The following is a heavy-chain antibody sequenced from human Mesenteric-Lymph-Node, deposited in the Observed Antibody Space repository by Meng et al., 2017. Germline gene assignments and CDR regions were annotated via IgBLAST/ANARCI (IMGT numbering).Heavy chain of an antibody. J-gene: IGHJ2*01. Sequence: QLQEAGPGLVKPSQTLSLTCTVSGGSISSSSYYWGWIRQPPGKGLEWIGSIYYSGSTYYNPSLKSRVTISVDTSKNQFSLKLSSVTAADTAVYYCASPLGILGIVDLWGRGTLVTVSS. CDR2: IYYSGST. CDR3: ASPLGILGIVDL. D-gene: IGHD7-27*01. V-gene: IGHV4-39*01. CDR1: GGSISSSSYY.